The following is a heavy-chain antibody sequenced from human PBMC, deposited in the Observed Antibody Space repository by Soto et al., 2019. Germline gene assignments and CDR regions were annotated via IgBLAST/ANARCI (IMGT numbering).Heavy chain of an antibody. CDR1: GGTFSSYA. CDR2: IIPIFGTA. CDR3: ARAPSEGYYFDY. V-gene: IGHV1-69*13. Sequence: GASVKVSCKASGGTFSSYAISWVRQAPGQGLEWMGGIIPIFGTANYAQKFQGRVTITADEPTSTAYMELSSLRSEDTAVYYCARAPSEGYYFDYWGQGTLVTVSS. J-gene: IGHJ4*02.